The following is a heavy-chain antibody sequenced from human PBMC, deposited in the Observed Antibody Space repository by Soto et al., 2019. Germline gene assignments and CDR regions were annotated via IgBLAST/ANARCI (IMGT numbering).Heavy chain of an antibody. CDR3: TRSAFYYNSSGYHDGFDI. D-gene: IGHD3-22*01. CDR1: GYTFSDYY. CDR2: ISPKSGGT. Sequence: ASVKVSCKASGYTFSDYYVHWVRQAPGQGLEWMGWISPKSGGTNYAQKFQGRVTMTRDTSIFTAYMELSRLRSDDTAVYYCTRSAFYYNSSGYHDGFDIWGQGTLVTVSS. J-gene: IGHJ3*02. V-gene: IGHV1-2*02.